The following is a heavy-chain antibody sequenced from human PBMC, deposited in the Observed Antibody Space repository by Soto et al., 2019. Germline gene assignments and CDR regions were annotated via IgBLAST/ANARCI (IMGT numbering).Heavy chain of an antibody. D-gene: IGHD3-10*01. CDR1: GGSISSSSYY. CDR3: ARGFFGDASGSYYYYGMDV. V-gene: IGHV4-39*01. J-gene: IGHJ6*02. Sequence: PSETLSLTCTVSGGSISSSSYYWGWIRQPPGKGLEWIGSIYYSGSTYYNPSLKSRVTISVDTSKNQFSLKLSSVTAADTAVYYCARGFFGDASGSYYYYGMDVWGQGTTVTVSS. CDR2: IYYSGST.